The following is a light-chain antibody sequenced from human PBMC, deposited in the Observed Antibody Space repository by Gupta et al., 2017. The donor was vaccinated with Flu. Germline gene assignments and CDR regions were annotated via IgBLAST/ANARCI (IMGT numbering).Light chain of an antibody. CDR2: SNS. Sequence: QSVLTQPASASGTPGQRVVISCSGDRSNIGLNTVSWYQHLPGVAPKLYLYSNSRRPSGVPDRFSGSKSGTSASLVISGLQADDEADYYCAAWDDGLSALLFGGGTKVTVL. CDR1: RSNIGLNT. CDR3: AAWDDGLSALL. V-gene: IGLV1-44*01. J-gene: IGLJ3*02.